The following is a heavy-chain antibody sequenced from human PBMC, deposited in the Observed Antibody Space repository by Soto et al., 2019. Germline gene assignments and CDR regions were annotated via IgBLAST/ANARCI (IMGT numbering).Heavy chain of an antibody. D-gene: IGHD3-10*01. CDR2: ISDDGRDK. CDR3: ARDQGSVFYPHSEYFDI. CDR1: GLVFSDFG. Sequence: LMESGGGVVQPGRSLRLSCATSGLVFSDFGMHWVRQAPGRGLEWVAFISDDGRDKKYADSVNGRFTISRDNSRKTLSLQMDSLRPEDSAMFCCARDQGSVFYPHSEYFDIWGRGTKVTVSS. V-gene: IGHV3-33*05. J-gene: IGHJ2*01.